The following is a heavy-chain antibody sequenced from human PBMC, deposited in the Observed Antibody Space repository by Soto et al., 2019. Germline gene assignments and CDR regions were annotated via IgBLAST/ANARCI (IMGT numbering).Heavy chain of an antibody. D-gene: IGHD3-22*01. CDR1: GFTFSNAW. CDR3: TTDYPPVSSGRAY. CDR2: IKSKTDGGTT. J-gene: IGHJ4*02. Sequence: EVQLVESGGGLVQPGGSLRLSCAASGFTFSNAWMSWVRQAPGKGLEWVGRIKSKTDGGTTDYAAPVKGRFTISRDDSKNTLYLQMNSLKTEDTAVYYCTTDYPPVSSGRAYWGQGTLVTVSS. V-gene: IGHV3-15*01.